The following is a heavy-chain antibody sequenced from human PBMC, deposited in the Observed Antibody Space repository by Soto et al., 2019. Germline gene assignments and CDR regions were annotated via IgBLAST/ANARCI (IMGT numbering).Heavy chain of an antibody. CDR1: GYTFTSYG. D-gene: IGHD3-3*01. CDR2: ISAYNGNT. V-gene: IGHV1-18*01. CDR3: ARDITPLRFLEWDGMDV. Sequence: QVQLVQSGAEVKKPGASVKVSRKASGYTFTSYGISWVRQAPGQGLEWMGWISAYNGNTNYAQKLQGRVTMTTDTSTSTAYMELRSLRSDDTAVYYCARDITPLRFLEWDGMDVWGQGTTVTVSS. J-gene: IGHJ6*02.